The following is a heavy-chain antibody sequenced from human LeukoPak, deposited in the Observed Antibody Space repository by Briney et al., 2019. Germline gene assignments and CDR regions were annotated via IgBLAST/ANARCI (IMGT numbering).Heavy chain of an antibody. CDR1: GFTFSSYA. J-gene: IGHJ6*02. V-gene: IGHV3-23*01. CDR3: AKALSSSDYGMDV. CDR2: INSGGTK. D-gene: IGHD6-13*01. Sequence: GGSLRLSCAASGFTFSSYAMSWVRQAPGKGLEWVSTINSGGTKFCADSVKGRFTISRDNSKNTLYLQISLRAEDTAVYFCAKALSSSDYGMDVWGQGTTVTVSS.